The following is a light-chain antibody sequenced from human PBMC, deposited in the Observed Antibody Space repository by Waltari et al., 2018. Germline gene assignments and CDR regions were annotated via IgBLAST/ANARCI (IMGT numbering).Light chain of an antibody. CDR3: CSYAGNYVWV. J-gene: IGLJ3*02. Sequence: QSALTQPAAVSGSPGQSVTISCTGASSDIGRYDIVSWYQQHPGNAPKLVSSDVSKRPAGVSDRFSVSKSGDTASLTISGLQFEDEAEYYCCSYAGNYVWVFGGGTRLTVL. CDR2: DVS. V-gene: IGLV2-23*02. CDR1: SSDIGRYDI.